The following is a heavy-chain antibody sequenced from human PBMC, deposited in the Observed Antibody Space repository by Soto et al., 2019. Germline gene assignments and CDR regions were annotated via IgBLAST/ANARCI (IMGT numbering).Heavy chain of an antibody. CDR2: INWNDEG. V-gene: IGHV2-5*01. CDR1: GFSLTTSGEG. CDR3: AHRDRSAQMFDY. D-gene: IGHD1-26*01. Sequence: SGPTLVNPTQTLTLTCTFSGFSLTTSGEGVGWIRQPSGKALEWVALINWNDEGRSSPSLKNRLTITKATSNDQVVLTVTDMDPVDTATYSCAHRDRSAQMFDYWGQGILVTVAS. J-gene: IGHJ4*02.